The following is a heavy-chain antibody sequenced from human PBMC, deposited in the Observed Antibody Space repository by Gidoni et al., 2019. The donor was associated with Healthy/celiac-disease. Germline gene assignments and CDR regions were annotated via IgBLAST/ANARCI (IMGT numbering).Heavy chain of an antibody. D-gene: IGHD1-26*01. CDR2: IWYDGSNK. V-gene: IGHV3-33*01. Sequence: QVQLVESGGGVVQPGRPLRLSCAASGFTFSSYGLHWVRQAPGKGLEWVAVIWYDGSNKYYADSVKGRFTISRDNSKNTLYLQMNSLRAEDTAVYYCARGSGSYSSFSLDYWGQGTLVTVSS. CDR3: ARGSGSYSSFSLDY. CDR1: GFTFSSYG. J-gene: IGHJ4*02.